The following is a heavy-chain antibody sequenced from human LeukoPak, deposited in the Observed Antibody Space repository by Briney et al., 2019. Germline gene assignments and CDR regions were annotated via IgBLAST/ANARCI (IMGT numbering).Heavy chain of an antibody. D-gene: IGHD2-21*02. J-gene: IGHJ3*02. CDR2: ISSSSTI. CDR1: GFTFSSYS. CDR3: ARRCGGDCLNDAFDI. Sequence: GGSLRLSCAASGFTFSSYSMNWVRQAPGKGLEWVSYISSSSTIYYADSVKGRFTISRDNAKNSLYLQMNSLRAEDTAVYYCARRCGGDCLNDAFDIWGQGTMVTVSS. V-gene: IGHV3-48*04.